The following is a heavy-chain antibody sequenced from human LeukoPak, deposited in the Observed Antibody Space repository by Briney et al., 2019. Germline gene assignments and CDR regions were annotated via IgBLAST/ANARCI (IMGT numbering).Heavy chain of an antibody. J-gene: IGHJ6*03. CDR2: INPSGGST. Sequence: ASVKVSCKASGYTFTSYYMHWVRQAPGQGLEWMGIINPSGGSTSYAQKFQGRVTMTRDMSTSTVYMELSSLRSEDTAVYYCARDRPQQQLSPNYYYYFMDVWGKGTTVSVSS. V-gene: IGHV1-46*01. D-gene: IGHD6-13*01. CDR3: ARDRPQQQLSPNYYYYFMDV. CDR1: GYTFTSYY.